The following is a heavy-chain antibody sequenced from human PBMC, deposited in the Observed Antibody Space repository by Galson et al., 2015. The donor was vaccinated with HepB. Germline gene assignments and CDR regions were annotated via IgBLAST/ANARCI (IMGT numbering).Heavy chain of an antibody. CDR2: ISSRSTYT. CDR3: ARDLTYDTSGYPLGY. Sequence: SLRLSCAASGFTFSDYYMSWIRQAPGKGLEWVSYISSRSTYTNYADSVKGRFTISRDNAKNSLSLQMNSLRAEDTAVYYCARDLTYDTSGYPLGYWGQGTLVTVSS. D-gene: IGHD3-22*01. J-gene: IGHJ4*02. V-gene: IGHV3-11*05. CDR1: GFTFSDYY.